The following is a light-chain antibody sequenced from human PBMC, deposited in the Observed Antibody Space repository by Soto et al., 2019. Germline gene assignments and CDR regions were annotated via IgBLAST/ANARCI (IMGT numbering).Light chain of an antibody. CDR1: QSVTSNY. CDR2: GAS. V-gene: IGKV3D-20*02. CDR3: QQRRNWPLT. J-gene: IGKJ4*01. Sequence: EVVLTQSPGTLSLSPGERATLSCRASQSVTSNYLAWYQQTPGQAPRLLFFGASIRATGIPARFSGSGSGTDFTLTISSLEPEDFAVYYCQQRRNWPLTFGGGTKVDIK.